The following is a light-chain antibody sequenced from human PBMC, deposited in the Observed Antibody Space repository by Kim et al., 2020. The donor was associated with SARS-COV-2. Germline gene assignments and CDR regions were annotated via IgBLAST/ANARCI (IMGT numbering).Light chain of an antibody. CDR2: RNS. J-gene: IGLJ2*01. CDR3: QVWDSSTAVL. Sequence: SYELTQPLSVSVALGQTARISCGRNNIGNKNVHWYQQKPGQAPVLVIYRNSNRPSGIPERFSGSNSENTATLTISRAQAGDEADYYCQVWDSSTAVLFGG. V-gene: IGLV3-9*01. CDR1: NIGNKN.